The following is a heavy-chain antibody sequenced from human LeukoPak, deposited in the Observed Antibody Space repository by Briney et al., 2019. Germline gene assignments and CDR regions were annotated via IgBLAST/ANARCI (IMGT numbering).Heavy chain of an antibody. CDR1: GFTFSSYT. CDR3: ARYSYGSFDY. CDR2: ITSSSSII. J-gene: IGHJ4*02. D-gene: IGHD5-18*01. V-gene: IGHV3-48*02. Sequence: GGSLRLSCAASGFTFSSYTMNWVRQAPGKGLEWVSYITSSSSIISYADSVKGRFTISRDKARNSLYLQMNSLRDEDTAVYYCARYSYGSFDYWGQGTLVTVSS.